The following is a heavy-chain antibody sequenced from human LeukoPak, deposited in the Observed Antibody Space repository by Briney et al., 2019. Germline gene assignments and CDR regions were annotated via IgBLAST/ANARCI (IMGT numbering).Heavy chain of an antibody. CDR1: GYTFSNYA. J-gene: IGHJ4*02. CDR2: INTGNDYT. CDR3: ARGGTNHADPPDY. D-gene: IGHD1-14*01. Sequence: ASVKVSCKASGYTFSNYAMHWVRQAPGQRLEWMGWINTGNDYTRYSQKFQGRITITRDSSANTVSMGLSSLRSEDTAVYYCARGGTNHADPPDYWGQGALVTVSS. V-gene: IGHV1-3*04.